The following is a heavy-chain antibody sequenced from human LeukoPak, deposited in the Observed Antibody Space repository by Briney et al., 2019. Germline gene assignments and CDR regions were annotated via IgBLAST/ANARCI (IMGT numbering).Heavy chain of an antibody. J-gene: IGHJ6*02. CDR3: ARHAVNYYNGMDV. Sequence: SETLSLTCTVSGGSLSSYYWSWIRQPPGKGLEWIGYIYYSGSTNYNPSLKSRVTISIETSKNQFSLKLSSVTAADTAVYYCARHAVNYYNGMDVWGRGTTVTVSS. CDR1: GGSLSSYY. CDR2: IYYSGST. D-gene: IGHD3-16*02. V-gene: IGHV4-59*08.